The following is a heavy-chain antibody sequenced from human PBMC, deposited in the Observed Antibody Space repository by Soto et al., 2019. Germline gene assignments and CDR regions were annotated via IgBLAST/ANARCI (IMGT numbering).Heavy chain of an antibody. D-gene: IGHD4-17*01. Sequence: EVRLVESGGGLVQPGGSLRLSCAASGITISNYPMSWVRQAPGKGLDWVSGISGSGDTTYYADSAKGRVTISKDISKNSLFLQLDSLRVEDSAFYFCVKDDGGYPSTAPHWGQGTLVTVSP. J-gene: IGHJ4*02. CDR2: ISGSGDTT. CDR1: GITISNYP. V-gene: IGHV3-23*04. CDR3: VKDDGGYPSTAPH.